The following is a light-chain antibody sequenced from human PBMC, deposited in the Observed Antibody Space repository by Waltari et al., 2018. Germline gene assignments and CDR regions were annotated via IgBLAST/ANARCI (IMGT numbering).Light chain of an antibody. V-gene: IGKV4-1*01. Sequence: DIVMTQSPDSLAVSLGERATIHCKSSQSVLYSSNNKNDLAWYHQKPGQPPKLLISWASTREYGVPDRFSGSGSGTDFTLTISSLQAEDVAVYYCQEYYSTPLTFGQGTKLEIK. CDR3: QEYYSTPLT. CDR2: WAS. CDR1: QSVLYSSNNKND. J-gene: IGKJ2*01.